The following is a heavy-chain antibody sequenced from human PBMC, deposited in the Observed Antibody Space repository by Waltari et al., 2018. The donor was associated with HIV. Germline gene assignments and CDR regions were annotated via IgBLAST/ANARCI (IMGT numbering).Heavy chain of an antibody. CDR3: ARHALRVGAAYWNFDL. J-gene: IGHJ2*01. CDR1: GGSISSRSYF. CDR2: IYYTGRA. Sequence: QLQLQESGPGLVKPSETLSLTCAVSGGSISSRSYFWGWIRQPPGKGLVWVGRIYYTGRAYYNPSLKSRVTISVDTSKNQFSLKVTSVTAADTAVYYCARHALRVGAAYWNFDLWGRGTLVTVSS. D-gene: IGHD1-26*01. V-gene: IGHV4-39*01.